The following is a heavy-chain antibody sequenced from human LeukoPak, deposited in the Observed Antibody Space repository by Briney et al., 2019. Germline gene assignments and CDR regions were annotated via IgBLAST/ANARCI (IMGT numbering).Heavy chain of an antibody. V-gene: IGHV3-30*03. CDR3: AAYHASGTFGYFQH. CDR2: ISYEGSNK. Sequence: GGSLRLSCAASGFTFNSYGMHEVRQAPSKGLEGLAVISYEGSNKYFADSVEGRLVVSRDNSNNTLYLHMNTLRHHDTGIYYCAAYHASGTFGYFQHWGQGTLVTVSS. CDR1: GFTFNSYG. D-gene: IGHD1-7*01. J-gene: IGHJ1*01.